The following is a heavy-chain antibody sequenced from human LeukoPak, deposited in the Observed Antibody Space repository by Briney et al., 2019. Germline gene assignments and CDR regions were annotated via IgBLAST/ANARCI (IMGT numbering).Heavy chain of an antibody. D-gene: IGHD3-22*01. V-gene: IGHV7-4-1*02. CDR1: GYTFTSYA. CDR2: INTNTGNP. Sequence: ASVKVSCKASGYTFTSYAMNWVRQAPGQGLEWMGWINTNTGNPTYAQGFTGRFVFSLDTSVSTAYLQISSLKAEDTAVYYCAREGGNYYDISGYFDYWGQGTLVTVSS. CDR3: AREGGNYYDISGYFDY. J-gene: IGHJ4*02.